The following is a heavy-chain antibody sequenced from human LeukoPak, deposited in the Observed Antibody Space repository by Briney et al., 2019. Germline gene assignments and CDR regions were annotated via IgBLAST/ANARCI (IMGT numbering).Heavy chain of an antibody. CDR2: FSGSGGST. V-gene: IGHV3-23*01. J-gene: IGHJ4*02. CDR1: GFPFRSYA. CDR3: AKFKISLAVLLRVFSAY. Sequence: PGGSLRLSCAASGFPFRSYAMSWVRQAPGKGLEWVSDFSGSGGSTYYADSVKGRFTFSRDNSKNTLHLQMNSLRAEDTAIYYCAKFKISLAVLLRVFSAYSGQRTLVTASS. D-gene: IGHD2/OR15-2a*01.